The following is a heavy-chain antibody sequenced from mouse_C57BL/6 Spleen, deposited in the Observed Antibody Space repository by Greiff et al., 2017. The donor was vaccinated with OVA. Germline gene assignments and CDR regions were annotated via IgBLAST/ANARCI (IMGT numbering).Heavy chain of an antibody. D-gene: IGHD1-1*01. V-gene: IGHV7-3*01. J-gene: IGHJ3*01. CDR1: GFTFTDYY. CDR2: IRNKANGYTT. Sequence: EVKLMESGGGLVQPGGSLSLSCAASGFTFTDYYMSWVRQPPGKALEWLGFIRNKANGYTTEYSASVKGRFTISRDNSQSILYLQMNALRAEDSATYYCARYNYGSSYVWCAYWGQGTLVTVSA. CDR3: ARYNYGSSYVWCAY.